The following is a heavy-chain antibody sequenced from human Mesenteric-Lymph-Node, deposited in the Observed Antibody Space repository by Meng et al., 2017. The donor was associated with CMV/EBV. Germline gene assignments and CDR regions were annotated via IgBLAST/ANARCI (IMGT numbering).Heavy chain of an antibody. CDR1: GLTFSTFW. V-gene: IGHV3-30*02. CDR3: AKIGSAGTYFDL. CDR2: LRYDGSNE. D-gene: IGHD1-7*01. J-gene: IGHJ4*02. Sequence: GESLKISCAASGLTFSTFWMSWVRQAPGKGLEWVEFLRYDGSNEYYEDSVKGRFTISRDNSKSTLYLQMDSLRLEDTAMYYCAKIGSAGTYFDLWGQGTLVTVSS.